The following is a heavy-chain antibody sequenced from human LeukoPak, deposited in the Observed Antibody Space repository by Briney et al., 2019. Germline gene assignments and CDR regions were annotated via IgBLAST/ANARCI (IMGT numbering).Heavy chain of an antibody. D-gene: IGHD2-8*01. CDR2: MNHSGST. J-gene: IGHJ5*02. CDR3: AREQSVLMVYAAPFDP. V-gene: IGHV4-34*01. Sequence: PSETLSLTCAVYGGSFSGYYWSWIRQPPGNGLEWIGEMNHSGSTNYNPSLKSRVTISVDTSKNQFSLQLSSVTAADTAVYYCAREQSVLMVYAAPFDPWGQGTLVTVSS. CDR1: GGSFSGYY.